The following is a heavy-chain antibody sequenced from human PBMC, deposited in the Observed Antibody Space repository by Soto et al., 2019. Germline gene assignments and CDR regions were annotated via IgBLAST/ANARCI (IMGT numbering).Heavy chain of an antibody. CDR2: IYYSGST. V-gene: IGHV4-39*01. J-gene: IGHJ6*02. CDR1: DGSISSSSYY. Sequence: PSETLSLTCTVSDGSISSSSYYWGWIRQPPGKGLEWIGRIYYSGSTYYNPSLKSRVTISVDTSKNQFSLKLSSVTAADTAVCYCAKPYSSSSKSCRAYYGMDVWGQGTTVTVSS. D-gene: IGHD6-6*01. CDR3: AKPYSSSSKSCRAYYGMDV.